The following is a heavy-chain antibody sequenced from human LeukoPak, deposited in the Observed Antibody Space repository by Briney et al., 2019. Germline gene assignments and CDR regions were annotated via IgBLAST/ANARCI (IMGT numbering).Heavy chain of an antibody. V-gene: IGHV4-39*07. D-gene: IGHD6-6*01. CDR3: ARVRGIAARLGFDY. J-gene: IGHJ4*02. CDR1: GGSISSSSYY. CDR2: IYYSGST. Sequence: TSETLSLTCTVSGGSISSSSYYWGWIRQPPGKGLEWIGSIYYSGSTYYNPSLKSRVTISVDTSKNQFSLRLSSVTAADTAVYYCARVRGIAARLGFDYWGQGTLVTVSS.